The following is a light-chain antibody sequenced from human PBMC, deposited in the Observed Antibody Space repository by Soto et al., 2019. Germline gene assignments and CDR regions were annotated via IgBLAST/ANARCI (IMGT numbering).Light chain of an antibody. CDR2: EVN. CDR1: SFDVDDYNS. CDR3: SLYTTSSTPSYV. Sequence: ALTQPASVSGSPGQSITISCTGTSFDVDDYNSVSWYQQPPGKAPKLIIYEVNNRPSGVSNRFSGSNSDNTASLTISGLQAEDEADYYCSLYTTSSTPSYVFGTGTKVTV. V-gene: IGLV2-14*01. J-gene: IGLJ1*01.